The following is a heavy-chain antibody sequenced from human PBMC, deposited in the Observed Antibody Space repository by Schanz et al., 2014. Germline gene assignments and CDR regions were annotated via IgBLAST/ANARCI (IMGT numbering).Heavy chain of an antibody. D-gene: IGHD3-16*01. Sequence: EVQLVESGGGLVQPGGSLRLSCAASAFIFRSYSMHWVRQAPGKGLEWVSYISRSSSTIYYADSVRGRFTISRDNAKNSLYLKINSWRAETTALYFGPRDYEGDLSSHRHDAFDVWGQGTVVTVSS. CDR2: ISRSSSTI. V-gene: IGHV3-48*01. CDR1: AFIFRSYS. CDR3: PRDYEGDLSSHRHDAFDV. J-gene: IGHJ3*01.